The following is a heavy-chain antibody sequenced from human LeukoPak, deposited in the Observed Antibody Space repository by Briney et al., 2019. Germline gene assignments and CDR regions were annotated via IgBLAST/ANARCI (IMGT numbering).Heavy chain of an antibody. Sequence: GRSLRLSCAASGFNLSTYAIHWVRQAPDKGLESVAVISFDGNKYYADSVTGRFTISRDNSKSMLYLQMNSLRPEDTAVYYCARGSGWDDYWGQGTLVTVSS. CDR2: ISFDGNK. CDR3: ARGSGWDDY. V-gene: IGHV3-30*04. D-gene: IGHD6-19*01. CDR1: GFNLSTYA. J-gene: IGHJ4*02.